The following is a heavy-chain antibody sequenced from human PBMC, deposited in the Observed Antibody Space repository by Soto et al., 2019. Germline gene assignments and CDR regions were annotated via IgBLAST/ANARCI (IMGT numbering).Heavy chain of an antibody. D-gene: IGHD6-19*01. CDR1: GFTFISYA. CDR2: ISGSGGST. V-gene: IGHV3-23*01. CDR3: AKDKDGWGTIAVAGHDAFDI. J-gene: IGHJ3*02. Sequence: GGSLRLSCAASGFTFISYAMSWVRQAPGKGLEWVSAISGSGGSTYYADSVKGRFTISRDNSKNTLYLQMNSLRAEDTAVYYCAKDKDGWGTIAVAGHDAFDIWGQGTMVTVSS.